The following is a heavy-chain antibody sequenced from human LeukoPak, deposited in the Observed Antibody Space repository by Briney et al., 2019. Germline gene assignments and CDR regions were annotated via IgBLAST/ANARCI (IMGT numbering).Heavy chain of an antibody. CDR2: ISYDGSNK. Sequence: GGSLRLSCAASGFTFSSYGIHWVRQAPGKGLEWVAVISYDGSNKDYADSVKGRFTISRDNSKNTLYLHMNSLRAEDTTVYYCAKRGDYGDYPFYFDLWGRGTLVTVSS. CDR1: GFTFSSYG. D-gene: IGHD4-17*01. J-gene: IGHJ2*01. CDR3: AKRGDYGDYPFYFDL. V-gene: IGHV3-30*18.